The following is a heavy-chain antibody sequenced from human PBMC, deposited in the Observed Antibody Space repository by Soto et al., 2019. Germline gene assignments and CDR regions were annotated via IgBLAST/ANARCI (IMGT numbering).Heavy chain of an antibody. J-gene: IGHJ6*02. CDR2: IIGGNGDA. CDR3: PSNQKAPYTGMAV. Sequence: ASVKVSCKASGYIFTNYDMHWVRRAPGQRLEWMGRIIGGNGDAKYSQKFQDRVTFTRDTSASTAYMDRSTLTSENTAVYYWPSNQKAPYTGMAVWAQGPTVTVPS. V-gene: IGHV1-3*01. D-gene: IGHD5-18*01. CDR1: GYIFTNYD.